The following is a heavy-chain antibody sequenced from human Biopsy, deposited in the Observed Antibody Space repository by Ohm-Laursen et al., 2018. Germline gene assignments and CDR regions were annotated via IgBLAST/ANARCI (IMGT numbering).Heavy chain of an antibody. CDR3: AKGNGAYTNYGWYFDL. Sequence: GSLRLSCAASGFTFSSYAMTWVRQAPGKGLEWVSAFSGSGGSTYYADSAKGRFTISRDNSKNTLFLQMNSLRAEDTAVYYCAKGNGAYTNYGWYFDLWGRGTLVTVSS. CDR1: GFTFSSYA. J-gene: IGHJ2*01. D-gene: IGHD4-11*01. CDR2: FSGSGGST. V-gene: IGHV3-23*01.